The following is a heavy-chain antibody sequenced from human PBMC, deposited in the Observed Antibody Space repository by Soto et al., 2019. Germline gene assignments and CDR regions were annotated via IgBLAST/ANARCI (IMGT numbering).Heavy chain of an antibody. V-gene: IGHV3-7*01. CDR2: IKYDGGEQ. CDR1: GFTFGNFW. Sequence: QLVESGGGLVQPGWSLRLSCAASGFTFGNFWMSWVRQAPGKGVDWVANIKYDGGEQNYVDSVKGRFTISRDNAKNSLFLQMNSLRAEDTAVYYCAVGFHWFDSWGQGSLVTVSS. CDR3: AVGFHWFDS. J-gene: IGHJ5*01.